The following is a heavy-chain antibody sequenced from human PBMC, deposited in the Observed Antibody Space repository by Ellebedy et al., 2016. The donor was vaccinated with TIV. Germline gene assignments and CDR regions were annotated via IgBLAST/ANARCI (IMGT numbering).Heavy chain of an antibody. Sequence: SETLSLXXAVSGGSFSGYYWTWIRQPPGKGLEWIGEINHRGNTNYNPSLKSRVTISVDTSKNQVSLKLNSVTAADTAVHYCARTCGGDCYRAFDVWGQGTMVTVSS. CDR2: INHRGNT. CDR1: GGSFSGYY. J-gene: IGHJ3*01. V-gene: IGHV4-34*01. CDR3: ARTCGGDCYRAFDV. D-gene: IGHD2-21*02.